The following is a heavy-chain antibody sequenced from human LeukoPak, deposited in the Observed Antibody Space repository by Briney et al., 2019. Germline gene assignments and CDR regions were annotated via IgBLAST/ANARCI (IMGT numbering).Heavy chain of an antibody. Sequence: GGSLRLSCAASGFTFSSNWMHWVRQAPGKGLVWVSRISKDGGTTSYADSVKGRFTISRDNAKSTLSLQMSSLRADDTAVYYCATSMAGFNWFDPWGQGTLVTVSS. V-gene: IGHV3-74*01. D-gene: IGHD6-19*01. CDR3: ATSMAGFNWFDP. CDR2: ISKDGGTT. J-gene: IGHJ5*02. CDR1: GFTFSSNW.